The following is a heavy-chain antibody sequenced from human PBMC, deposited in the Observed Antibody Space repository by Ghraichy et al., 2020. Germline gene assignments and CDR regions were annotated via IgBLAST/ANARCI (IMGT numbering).Heavy chain of an antibody. CDR2: INPNSGGT. J-gene: IGHJ4*02. V-gene: IGHV1-2*02. D-gene: IGHD4-23*01. Sequence: ASVKVSCKASGYTFTGYYMHWVRQAPGQGLEWMGWINPNSGGTNYAQKFQGRVTMTRDTSISTAYMELSRLRSDDTAVYYCARDGPDYGGAIDYWGQGTLVTVSS. CDR3: ARDGPDYGGAIDY. CDR1: GYTFTGYY.